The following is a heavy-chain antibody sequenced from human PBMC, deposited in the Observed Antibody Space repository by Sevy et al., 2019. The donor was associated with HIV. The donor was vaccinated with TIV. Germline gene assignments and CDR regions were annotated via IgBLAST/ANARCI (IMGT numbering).Heavy chain of an antibody. V-gene: IGHV4-59*01. CDR2: IYYSGST. D-gene: IGHD4-17*01. CDR3: ARENYGGNSVGMDV. Sequence: SETLSLTCTVSGGSISSYYWSWIRQPPGKGLEWIGYIYYSGSTNYNPSLKSRVTISVDTSKNQFSLKLSSVTAADTAVYYCARENYGGNSVGMDVWGQGTTVTVSS. J-gene: IGHJ6*02. CDR1: GGSISSYY.